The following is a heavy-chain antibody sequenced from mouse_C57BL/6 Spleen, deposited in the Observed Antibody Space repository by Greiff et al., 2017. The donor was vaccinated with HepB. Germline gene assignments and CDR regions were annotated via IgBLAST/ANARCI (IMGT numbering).Heavy chain of an antibody. CDR3: AREGIYYYGSSYGYFDV. CDR1: GFTFSDYY. J-gene: IGHJ1*03. D-gene: IGHD1-1*01. CDR2: INYDGSST. Sequence: EVMLVESEGGLVQPGSSMKLSCTASGFTFSDYYMAWVRQVPEKGLEWVANINYDGSSTYYLDSLKSRFIISRDNAKNILYLQMSSLKSEDTATYYCAREGIYYYGSSYGYFDVWGTGTTVTVSS. V-gene: IGHV5-16*01.